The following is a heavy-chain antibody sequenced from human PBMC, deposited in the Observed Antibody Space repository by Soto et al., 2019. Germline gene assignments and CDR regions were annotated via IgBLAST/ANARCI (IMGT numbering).Heavy chain of an antibody. Sequence: EVQLVESGGGLVKPGGSLRLSCAASGFTFSSYSMNWVRQAPGKGLEWVSSISSSSSYIYYADSVKGRFTISRDNAKSSLYLQMNSLRAEDTAVYYCARDFVPQYSSGQDYYGMDVWGQGTTVTVSS. D-gene: IGHD6-19*01. J-gene: IGHJ6*02. CDR1: GFTFSSYS. CDR3: ARDFVPQYSSGQDYYGMDV. V-gene: IGHV3-21*01. CDR2: ISSSSSYI.